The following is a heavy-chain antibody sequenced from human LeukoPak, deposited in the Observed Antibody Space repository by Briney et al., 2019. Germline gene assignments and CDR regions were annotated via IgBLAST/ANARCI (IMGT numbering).Heavy chain of an antibody. CDR2: IYPGDSDT. D-gene: IGHD4-11*01. CDR1: GYSFTTYW. J-gene: IGHJ6*03. V-gene: IGHV5-51*01. CDR3: ARHSYGNHYYYYMDV. Sequence: GESLKISCQGSGYSFTTYWIGWVRQVPGKGLEWMGIIYPGDSDTRYSPSFQGQVTISADKSISTAYLQWSSLKASDTAMYYCARHSYGNHYYYYMDVWGKGTTVTVSS.